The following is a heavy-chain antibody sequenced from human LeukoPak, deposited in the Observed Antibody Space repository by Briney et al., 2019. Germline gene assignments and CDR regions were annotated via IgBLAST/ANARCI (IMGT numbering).Heavy chain of an antibody. J-gene: IGHJ4*02. CDR1: GGSISSSSYY. D-gene: IGHD6-19*01. V-gene: IGHV4-39*01. CDR3: ARHSARWQWLGYYFDY. Sequence: SETLSLTCTVSGGSISSSSYYWGWIRQPPGKGLEWIGSIYYSGSTYYNPSLKSRVTISVDTSKNQFSLKLSSVTAADPAVYYRARHSARWQWLGYYFDYWGQGTLVTVSS. CDR2: IYYSGST.